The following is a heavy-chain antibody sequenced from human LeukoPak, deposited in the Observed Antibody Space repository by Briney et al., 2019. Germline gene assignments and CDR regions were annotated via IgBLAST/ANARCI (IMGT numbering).Heavy chain of an antibody. D-gene: IGHD2-15*01. Sequence: SETLSLTCTVSGGSIDNYYWSWIRQPAGKGLEWIGRIYTRGSTNYNPSLKSRVTMSVDTSKNQFSLKLSSVTAADTAVYYCARGRYCSADICSGGDAFDIWGQGTMVSVSS. CDR3: ARGRYCSADICSGGDAFDI. CDR2: IYTRGST. V-gene: IGHV4-4*07. J-gene: IGHJ3*02. CDR1: GGSIDNYY.